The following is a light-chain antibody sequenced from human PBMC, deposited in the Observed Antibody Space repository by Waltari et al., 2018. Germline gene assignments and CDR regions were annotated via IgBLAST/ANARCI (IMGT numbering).Light chain of an antibody. V-gene: IGLV1-40*01. CDR3: QSYDSSLSGSV. J-gene: IGLJ3*02. CDR1: SSNSGPASE. CDR2: ANN. Sequence: QSVLTQPPSVSGAPGQRVTIPCTGSSSNSGPASELQRYQQLPGTAPKLLIYANNNRPSGVPDRFSGSKFGTSASLAISGLQAEDEADYYCQSYDSSLSGSVFGGGTKLTVL.